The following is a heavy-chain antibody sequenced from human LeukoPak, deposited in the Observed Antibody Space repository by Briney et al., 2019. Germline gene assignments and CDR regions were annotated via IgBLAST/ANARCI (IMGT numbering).Heavy chain of an antibody. J-gene: IGHJ3*02. CDR1: GYSISSGYY. CDR2: RYHSGST. CDR3: ARDASSSWQSDAFDI. D-gene: IGHD6-13*01. V-gene: IGHV4-38-2*02. Sequence: PSETLSLTCTVSGYSISSGYYWGWIRQPPGKGLEWIGSRYHSGSTYYNPSLKSRVTISVDTSKNQFSLKLSSVTAADTAVYYCARDASSSWQSDAFDIWGQGTMVTVSS.